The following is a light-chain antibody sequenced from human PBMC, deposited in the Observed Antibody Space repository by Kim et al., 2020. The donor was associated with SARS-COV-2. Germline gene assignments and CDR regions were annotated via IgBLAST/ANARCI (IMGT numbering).Light chain of an antibody. CDR3: QQYYGPPPK. CDR2: WAS. J-gene: IGKJ1*01. V-gene: IGKV4-1*01. Sequence: DIVMTQSPDSLPVSLGERATINCKSSQSVLYSSDNKNYLAWYQQKPGQPPKLLIYWASTRESGVPDRFSGSGSGTDFTLTISNLQAEDVAVYFCQQYYGPPPKFGQGTKVDIK. CDR1: QSVLYSSDNKNY.